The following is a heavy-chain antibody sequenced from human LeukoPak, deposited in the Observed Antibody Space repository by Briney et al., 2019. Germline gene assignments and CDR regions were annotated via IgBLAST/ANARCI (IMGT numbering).Heavy chain of an antibody. CDR2: ISYDGSNK. CDR3: AKDFRFMDV. J-gene: IGHJ6*02. CDR1: GFTFSSYG. Sequence: PGGSLRLSCAASGFTFSSYGMHWVRQAPGKGLEWVAVISYDGSNKYYADSVKGRFTISRDNSKNTLYLQMNSLRAEDTAVYYCAKDFRFMDVWGQGTTVTVSS. D-gene: IGHD3-10*01. V-gene: IGHV3-30*18.